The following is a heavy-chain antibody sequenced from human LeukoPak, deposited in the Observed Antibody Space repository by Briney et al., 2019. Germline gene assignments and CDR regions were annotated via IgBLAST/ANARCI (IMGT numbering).Heavy chain of an antibody. V-gene: IGHV3-9*01. J-gene: IGHJ4*02. CDR2: ISWNSGSI. D-gene: IGHD3-16*01. CDR3: AKDRSAADTWGPSDY. CDR1: GFTFDDFA. Sequence: SGRSLRLSCAASGFTFDDFAMPWVRQAPGKGLEWVSRISWNSGSIAYADSVKGRFTISRDNAKNSLYLQMNSLRAEDTALYYCAKDRSAADTWGPSDYWGQGTLVTVSS.